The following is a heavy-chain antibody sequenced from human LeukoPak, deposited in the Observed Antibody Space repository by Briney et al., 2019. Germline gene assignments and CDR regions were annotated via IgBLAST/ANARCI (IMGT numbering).Heavy chain of an antibody. CDR1: GYSISSGYY. J-gene: IGHJ5*02. CDR3: ARWGCGSTSCYDSTNWFDP. CDR2: IYHSGST. V-gene: IGHV4-38-2*02. Sequence: SETLSLTCTVSGYSISSGYYWGWIRQPPGKGLEWIGSIYHSGSTYYNPSLKSRVTISVDTSKNQFSLKLSSVTAADTAVYYCARWGCGSTSCYDSTNWFDPWGQGTLVTVSS. D-gene: IGHD2-2*01.